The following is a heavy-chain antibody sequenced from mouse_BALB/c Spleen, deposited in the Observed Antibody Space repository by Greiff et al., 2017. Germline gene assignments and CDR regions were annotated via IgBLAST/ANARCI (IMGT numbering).Heavy chain of an antibody. CDR3: ARDDGNYPAWFAY. V-gene: IGHV2-9*02. Sequence: VMLVESGPGLVAPSQSLSITCTVSGFSLTSYGVHWVRQPPGKGLEWLGVIWAGGSTNYNSALMSRLSISKDNSKSQVFLKMNSLQTDDTAMYYCARDDGNYPAWFAYWGQGTLVTVSA. CDR1: GFSLTSYG. J-gene: IGHJ3*01. CDR2: IWAGGST. D-gene: IGHD2-1*01.